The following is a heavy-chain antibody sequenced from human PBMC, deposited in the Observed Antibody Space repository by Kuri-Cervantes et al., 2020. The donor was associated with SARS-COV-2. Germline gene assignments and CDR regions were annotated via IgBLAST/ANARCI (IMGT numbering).Heavy chain of an antibody. J-gene: IGHJ4*02. D-gene: IGHD3-22*01. CDR2: IIPIFAKA. CDR3: ARGPGLPDSRGYYYFY. CDR1: GGTFSSYA. V-gene: IGHV1-69*13. Sequence: SVQVSCKASGGTFSSYAISWVRQAPGQGLEWMGGIIPIFAKANYAQKFQGRVTITADQSTSTAYMELSSLRSEDTAVYYCARGPGLPDSRGYYYFYWGQGTLVTVSS.